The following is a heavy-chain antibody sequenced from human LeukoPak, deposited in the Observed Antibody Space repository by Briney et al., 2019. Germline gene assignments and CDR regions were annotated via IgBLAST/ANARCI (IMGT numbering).Heavy chain of an antibody. D-gene: IGHD3-10*01. J-gene: IGHJ4*02. CDR2: INHSGST. CDR3: ARDVQGYYYGSGSFPYYFDY. CDR1: GGSFSGYY. V-gene: IGHV4-34*01. Sequence: SETLSLTCAVYGGSFSGYYWSWIRQPPGKGLEWIGEINHSGSTNYNPSLKSRVTISVDTSKNQFSLKLSSVTAADTAVYYCARDVQGYYYGSGSFPYYFDYWGQGTLVTVSS.